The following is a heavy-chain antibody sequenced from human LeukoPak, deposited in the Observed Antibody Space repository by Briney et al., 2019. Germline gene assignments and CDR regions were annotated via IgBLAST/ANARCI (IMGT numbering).Heavy chain of an antibody. CDR2: ISGSGSTI. J-gene: IGHJ3*02. D-gene: IGHD3-22*01. CDR3: ARSIYYYDRPDAFDI. CDR1: GFTFSSYE. V-gene: IGHV3-48*03. Sequence: GRSLRLSCAASGFTFSSYEMNWVRQAPGKGLEWVSYISGSGSTIYYADSVKGRFTISRDNAKNSLYLQMNSLRAEDTAVYYCARSIYYYDRPDAFDIWGQGTMVTVSS.